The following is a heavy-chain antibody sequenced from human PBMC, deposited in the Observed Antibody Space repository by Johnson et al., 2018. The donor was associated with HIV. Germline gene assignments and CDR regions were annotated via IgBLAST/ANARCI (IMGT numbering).Heavy chain of an antibody. Sequence: MQLVESGGGLVQRGGSLRLSCAASGFTFSNYWMSWVRQAPGKGLEWVANIKEDGSEDYHLDSLKGRFTISRDNAKNSLYLQMDSLRAEDTAVYFCTRGPLTVGATIDALDIWGHGTMVTVSS. CDR1: GFTFSNYW. J-gene: IGHJ3*02. D-gene: IGHD1-26*01. CDR3: TRGPLTVGATIDALDI. V-gene: IGHV3-7*05. CDR2: IKEDGSED.